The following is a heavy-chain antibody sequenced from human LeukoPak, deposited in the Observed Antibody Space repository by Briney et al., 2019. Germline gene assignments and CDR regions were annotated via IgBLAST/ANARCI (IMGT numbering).Heavy chain of an antibody. D-gene: IGHD3-10*01. J-gene: IGHJ4*02. CDR3: ARSLKGRYGVFKYYFDY. Sequence: SETLSLTCTVSGGSISSYYWSWIRQPPGKGLEWIGYIYYSGSTNYNPSLKSRVTISVDTSKNQFSLKLSSVTAADTAVYYCARSLKGRYGVFKYYFDYWGQGTLVTVSS. CDR2: IYYSGST. CDR1: GGSISSYY. V-gene: IGHV4-59*01.